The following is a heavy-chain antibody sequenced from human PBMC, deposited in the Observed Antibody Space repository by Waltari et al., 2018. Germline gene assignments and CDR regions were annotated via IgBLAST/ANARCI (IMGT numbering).Heavy chain of an antibody. CDR1: GFTFISYG. J-gene: IGHJ6*02. D-gene: IGHD2-2*01. V-gene: IGHV3-33*01. CDR3: ARDRAQYCSSSSCYGMDV. Sequence: QVQLVESGGGVVQPGRSLRISCAASGFTFISYGINWVRQAPGRGVGWVVVIRSDGSNKYYSDSVKGRFTISRDTSKNTLYLQMNSLRAEDTAVYYCARDRAQYCSSSSCYGMDVWGQGTTVTVSS. CDR2: IRSDGSNK.